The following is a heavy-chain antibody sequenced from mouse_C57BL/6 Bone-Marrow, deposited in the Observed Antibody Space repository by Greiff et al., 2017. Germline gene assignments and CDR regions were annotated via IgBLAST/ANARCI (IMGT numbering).Heavy chain of an antibody. CDR1: GYNIKDDY. CDR2: IDPENGDT. J-gene: IGHJ4*01. D-gene: IGHD2-4*01. Sequence: QLQQSGAELVRPGASVKLSCTASGYNIKDDYMHWVKQRPEQGLEWIGWIDPENGDTEYASKFQGKATITADTSSNTAYLQLSSLTSEDTAVYYCITSTMITSMDYWGQGTSVTVSS. CDR3: ITSTMITSMDY. V-gene: IGHV14-4*01.